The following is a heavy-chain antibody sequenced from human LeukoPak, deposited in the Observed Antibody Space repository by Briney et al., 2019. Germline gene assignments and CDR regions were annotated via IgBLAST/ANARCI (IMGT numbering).Heavy chain of an antibody. CDR1: GFNFRAYW. V-gene: IGHV3-7*01. J-gene: IGHJ5*02. Sequence: GGSLRLSCTTSGFNFRAYWMGWVRQAPGKGLEWVANIKQDGSEKDYVDSVKGRFTISRDNAKNSLDLQMNSLRVEDTAVYYCARGRGYTNLWGQGTLVTVSS. D-gene: IGHD5-18*01. CDR2: IKQDGSEK. CDR3: ARGRGYTNL.